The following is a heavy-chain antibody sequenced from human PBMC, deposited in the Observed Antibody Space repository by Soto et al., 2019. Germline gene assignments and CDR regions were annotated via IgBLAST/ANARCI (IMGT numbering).Heavy chain of an antibody. D-gene: IGHD3-22*01. J-gene: IGHJ6*02. Sequence: GGSLRLSCAASGFTFSSYSMNWVRQAPGKGLEWVSYIICSSSTIYYADSVEGRFTISRDNAKNSLYLQMISLRDEDTAVYYCARDPAAYYYDSSGQQFYYYYGMDVWGQGTTVTVSS. V-gene: IGHV3-48*02. CDR1: GFTFSSYS. CDR3: ARDPAAYYYDSSGQQFYYYYGMDV. CDR2: IICSSSTI.